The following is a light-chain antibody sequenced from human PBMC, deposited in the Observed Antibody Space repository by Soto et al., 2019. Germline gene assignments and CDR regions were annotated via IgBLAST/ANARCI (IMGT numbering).Light chain of an antibody. CDR1: SSNIGTNA. V-gene: IGLV1-44*01. CDR2: NNN. CDR3: AAWDDSLKGKV. Sequence: QSVLTQPPSASGTPGQRVTISCSGGSSNIGTNAVNWYQQLPGTAPKLLIYNNNQRPSGVPDRFSGSKSGTSASLAISGLQSEDEADYYCAAWDDSLKGKVFGTGTKLTVL. J-gene: IGLJ1*01.